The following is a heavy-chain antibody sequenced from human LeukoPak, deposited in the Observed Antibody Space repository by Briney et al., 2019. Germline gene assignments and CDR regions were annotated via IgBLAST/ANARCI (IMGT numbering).Heavy chain of an antibody. J-gene: IGHJ5*02. V-gene: IGHV6-1*01. CDR2: TYYRSKWYN. CDR1: GDSFSSNSAA. D-gene: IGHD2-15*01. CDR3: ARDREGYCSGGSCYSVWFDP. Sequence: SQTLSLTCATSGDSFSSNSAAWNWIRQSPSRGLEWLGRTYYRSKWYNDYAVSVKSRITINPDTSKNQFSLQLNSVTPEDTAVYYCARDREGYCSGGSCYSVWFDPWGQGTLVTVSS.